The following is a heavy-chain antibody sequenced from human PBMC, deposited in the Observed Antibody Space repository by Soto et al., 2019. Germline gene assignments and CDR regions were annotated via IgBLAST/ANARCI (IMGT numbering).Heavy chain of an antibody. CDR1: GVSFGSCA. CDR2: IIPILLTA. J-gene: IGHJ4*02. V-gene: IGHV1-69*13. Sequence: SVNVSWEACGVSFGSCARSWLRQAAGQGLEWMGGIIPILLTANYAQKFQFRVTITADESTSTAYMEMSSLRSEDTAVYYCATEIGYWGQGTLVTVSS. CDR3: ATEIGY.